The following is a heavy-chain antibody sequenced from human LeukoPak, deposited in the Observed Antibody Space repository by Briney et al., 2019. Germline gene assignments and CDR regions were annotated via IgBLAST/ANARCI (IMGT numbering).Heavy chain of an antibody. CDR2: ISSDGRDK. J-gene: IGHJ4*02. CDR1: GFTFSNYA. V-gene: IGHV3-30*03. CDR3: ARDLRRIAAYYFDY. Sequence: PGRSLRLSCAAFGFTFSNYAIHWLRQAPGKGLEWVAVISSDGRDKHHADSVKGRFTISRDNSKNTLYLQTNSLRAEDTAVYYCARDLRRIAAYYFDYWGQGTLVTVSS. D-gene: IGHD6-25*01.